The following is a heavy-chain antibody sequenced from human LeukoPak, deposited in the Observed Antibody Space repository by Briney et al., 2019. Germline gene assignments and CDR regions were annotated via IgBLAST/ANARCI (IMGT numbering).Heavy chain of an antibody. D-gene: IGHD2-2*01. V-gene: IGHV3-21*01. CDR2: IISSGSYI. J-gene: IGHJ4*02. Sequence: GGSLRLSCAASGFTFSSYTMNWVRQAPGKGLEWVSSIISSGSYIYYADSVKGRFTISRDNSKNTLYLQMNSLRAEDTAVYYCAQSSVVVPAAIRYWGQGTLVTVSS. CDR1: GFTFSSYT. CDR3: AQSSVVVPAAIRY.